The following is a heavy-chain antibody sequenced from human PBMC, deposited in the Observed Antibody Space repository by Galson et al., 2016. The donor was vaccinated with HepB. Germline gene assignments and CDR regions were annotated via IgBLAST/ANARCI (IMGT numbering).Heavy chain of an antibody. CDR3: APKTGAAYFDY. D-gene: IGHD2-15*01. J-gene: IGHJ4*02. CDR2: IYWDDDK. V-gene: IGHV2-5*02. Sequence: PALVKPTQTLTLTCTFSGFSLRTSEMGVGWLRQPPGKALEWLALIYWDDDKRYSPSLKSRLTISKDTSNNQVVLTMTNMDPVETATYYFAPKTGAAYFDYWGQGILVTVAS. CDR1: GFSLRTSEMG.